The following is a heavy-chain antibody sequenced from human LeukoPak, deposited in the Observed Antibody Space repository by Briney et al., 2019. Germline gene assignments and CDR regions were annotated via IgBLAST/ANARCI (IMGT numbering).Heavy chain of an antibody. J-gene: IGHJ4*02. D-gene: IGHD2-8*01. CDR1: GFPFSSYA. V-gene: IGHV3-23*01. CDR3: ARSASVYYLFDY. CDR2: IRGSGGRT. Sequence: LAGGSLRLSCAASGFPFSSYAMSWVRQAPGKGLEWVSAIRGSGGRTYYADSVKGRFTISSDNSKNTLPLQMKSLRAEDTAEYYCARSASVYYLFDYWGQGTLVTVSS.